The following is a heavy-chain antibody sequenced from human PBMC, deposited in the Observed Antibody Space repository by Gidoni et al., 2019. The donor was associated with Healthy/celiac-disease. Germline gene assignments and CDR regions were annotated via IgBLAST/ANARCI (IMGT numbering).Heavy chain of an antibody. D-gene: IGHD6-13*01. CDR3: ARGTWQLDGEYWYFDL. Sequence: EVQLVESGGGLVKPGGSLRLSCAASGLTFSSYSMNWVRQAPGKGLEWVSSISSSSSYIYYADSVKGRFTISRDNAKNSLYLQMNSLRAEDTAVYYCARGTWQLDGEYWYFDLWGRGTLVTVSS. CDR2: ISSSSSYI. J-gene: IGHJ2*01. V-gene: IGHV3-21*01. CDR1: GLTFSSYS.